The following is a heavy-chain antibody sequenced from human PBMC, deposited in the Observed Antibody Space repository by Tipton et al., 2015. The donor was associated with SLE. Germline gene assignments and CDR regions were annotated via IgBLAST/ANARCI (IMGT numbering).Heavy chain of an antibody. V-gene: IGHV4-4*02. CDR2: IYHSGST. Sequence: TLSLTCAVSGGSIGSSNWWSWVRQPPGKGLEWIGEIYHSGSTNYNPSLQSRVTISVDKSKNQFSLKLSSVTAADTAVYYCARVAVAGTFDYWGQGTLVTVSS. CDR3: ARVAVAGTFDY. CDR1: GGSIGSSNW. D-gene: IGHD6-19*01. J-gene: IGHJ4*02.